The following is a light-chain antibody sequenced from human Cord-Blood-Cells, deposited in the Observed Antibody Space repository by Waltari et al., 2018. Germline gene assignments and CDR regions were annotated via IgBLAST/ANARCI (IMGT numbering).Light chain of an antibody. Sequence: QSALTQPASVSGSPGQSITISCTGTSSDVGVYNLVSWYQQHPGKAPKIMIYEGSNRPSGVSKRFSGSESSNTASLTISELQAEDEAYYYCCSYAGRVFGGGTKLTVL. CDR2: EGS. CDR1: SSDVGVYNL. J-gene: IGLJ3*02. CDR3: CSYAGRV. V-gene: IGLV2-23*01.